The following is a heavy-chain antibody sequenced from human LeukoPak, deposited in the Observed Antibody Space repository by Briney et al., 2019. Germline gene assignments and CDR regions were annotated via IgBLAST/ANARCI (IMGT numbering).Heavy chain of an antibody. CDR1: GGSISSYY. Sequence: SETLSLTCTVSGGSISSYYWSWIRQPAGKGLEWIGRIYTSGSTNYNPSLKSRVTMSVDTSKNQFSLKLSSVTAADTAVYYCARVTWELLWSFYYYYMDVWGKGTTVTISS. CDR3: ARVTWELLWSFYYYYMDV. CDR2: IYTSGST. J-gene: IGHJ6*03. D-gene: IGHD1-26*01. V-gene: IGHV4-4*07.